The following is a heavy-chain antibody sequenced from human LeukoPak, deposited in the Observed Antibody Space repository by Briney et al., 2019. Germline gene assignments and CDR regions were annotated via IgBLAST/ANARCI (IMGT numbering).Heavy chain of an antibody. Sequence: GGSLRLSCAASGFTFSSYALTWVRQATGKGLEWVSAITISGGSTHYADSVKGRFTISRDNSKNTLYLQMNSLRAEDTAVYYCAKEYGSGSYYYDYWGQGTLVTVSS. CDR1: GFTFSSYA. CDR2: ITISGGST. CDR3: AKEYGSGSYYYDY. V-gene: IGHV3-23*01. J-gene: IGHJ4*02. D-gene: IGHD3-10*01.